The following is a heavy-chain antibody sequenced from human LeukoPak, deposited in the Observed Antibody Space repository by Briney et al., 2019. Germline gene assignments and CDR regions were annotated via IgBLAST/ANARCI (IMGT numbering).Heavy chain of an antibody. D-gene: IGHD6-19*01. Sequence: TGGSLRLSCAASGFTFSSYAMSWVRQAPGKGLEWVSAISGSGGSTYYADSVKGRFTISRDNSKNTLYLQMNSLRAEDTAVCYCAKDLAGHAVAVLAFWGQGTLVTVSS. CDR2: ISGSGGST. CDR3: AKDLAGHAVAVLAF. J-gene: IGHJ4*02. CDR1: GFTFSSYA. V-gene: IGHV3-23*01.